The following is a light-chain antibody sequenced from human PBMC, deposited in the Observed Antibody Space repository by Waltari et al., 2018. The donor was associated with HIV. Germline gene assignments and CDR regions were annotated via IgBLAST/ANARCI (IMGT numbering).Light chain of an antibody. J-gene: IGLJ7*01. CDR2: GNT. CDR1: RSNIGAGYD. V-gene: IGLV1-40*01. CDR3: QSYDGSLSGGV. Sequence: QSVLTQPPSVSGAPGQTVTISCTGSRSNIGAGYDIHWYQHLPGRAPKLLIYGNTNRPSGVPDRFSGSQAGTSASLVITGLQAEDEADYYCQSYDGSLSGGVFGGGTRLTVL.